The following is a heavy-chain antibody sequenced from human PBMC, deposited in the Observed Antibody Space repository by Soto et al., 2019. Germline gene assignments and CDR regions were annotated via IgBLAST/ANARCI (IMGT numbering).Heavy chain of an antibody. CDR2: IYYSGST. J-gene: IGHJ4*02. CDR3: ASVGGIAARPPYFDY. D-gene: IGHD6-6*01. Sequence: SETLSLTCTVSGGSISSSSYYWGWIRQPPGKGLEWIGSIYYSGSTYYNPSLKSRVTISVDTSKNQFSLKLSSVTAADTAVYYCASVGGIAARPPYFDYCGQGTLVTVSS. CDR1: GGSISSSSYY. V-gene: IGHV4-39*01.